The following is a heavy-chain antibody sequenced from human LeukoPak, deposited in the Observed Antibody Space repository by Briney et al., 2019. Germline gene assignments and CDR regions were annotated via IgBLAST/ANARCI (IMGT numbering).Heavy chain of an antibody. D-gene: IGHD4-11*01. CDR3: ARADYSNYKYYFDY. Sequence: PGGSLRLSCAASGFTFSSYEMNWVRQAPGKGLEWVSYISSSGSTIYYAVSVKGRFTVSRDNAKNSLYLQMNSLRAEDTAVYYCARADYSNYKYYFDYWGQGTLVTVSS. V-gene: IGHV3-48*03. J-gene: IGHJ4*02. CDR1: GFTFSSYE. CDR2: ISSSGSTI.